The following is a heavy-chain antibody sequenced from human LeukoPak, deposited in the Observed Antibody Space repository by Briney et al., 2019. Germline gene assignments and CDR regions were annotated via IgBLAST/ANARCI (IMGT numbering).Heavy chain of an antibody. Sequence: PGGSLRLSCAASGFTFSSYSMNWVRQAPGKGLEWVSSISSSSSYIYYADSVKGRFTISRDNAKNSLYLQMNSLRAEDTAVYYCARRPLGFDPWGQGTLVTVSS. CDR1: GFTFSSYS. J-gene: IGHJ5*02. CDR3: ARRPLGFDP. V-gene: IGHV3-21*01. CDR2: ISSSSSYI.